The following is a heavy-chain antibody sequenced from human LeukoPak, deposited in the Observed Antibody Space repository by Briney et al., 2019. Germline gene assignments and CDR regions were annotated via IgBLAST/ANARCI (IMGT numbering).Heavy chain of an antibody. CDR3: ARGPIVGATQGWFDP. CDR2: IYYSGST. CDR1: GGSISSGDYY. J-gene: IGHJ5*02. V-gene: IGHV4-30-4*01. D-gene: IGHD1-26*01. Sequence: SQTLSLTCTVSGGSISSGDYYWSWIRQPPGKGLEWIGYIYYSGSTYYNPSLKSRVTISVDTSKNQFPLKLSSVTAADTAVYYCARGPIVGATQGWFDPWGQGTLVTVSS.